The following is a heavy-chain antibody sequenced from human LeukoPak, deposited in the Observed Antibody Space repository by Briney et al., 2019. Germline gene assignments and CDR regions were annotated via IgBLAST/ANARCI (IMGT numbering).Heavy chain of an antibody. V-gene: IGHV1-8*01. Sequence: ASVKVSCKASGYTFTSYDINWVRQATGQGLEWMGFMNPNSGNTVYAQKFQGRVTMTRDTSISTAYMELSSLRSDDTALYYCARVPRELGAYWGRGTLVTVSS. D-gene: IGHD3-16*01. J-gene: IGHJ4*02. CDR2: MNPNSGNT. CDR3: ARVPRELGAY. CDR1: GYTFTSYD.